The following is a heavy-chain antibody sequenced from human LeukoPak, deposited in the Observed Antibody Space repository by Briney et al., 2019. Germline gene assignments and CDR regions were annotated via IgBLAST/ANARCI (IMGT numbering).Heavy chain of an antibody. D-gene: IGHD1-26*01. CDR2: IYPGDSDT. Sequence: GESLKISCKGSGYSFTSYWIGWVRQMPGKGLEWMGIIYPGDSDTRYSPSFQGQVTISADKSISTAYLQWSSLKALDTATYYCARHKSASERYFDYWGQGTLVTVSS. V-gene: IGHV5-51*01. CDR1: GYSFTSYW. J-gene: IGHJ4*02. CDR3: ARHKSASERYFDY.